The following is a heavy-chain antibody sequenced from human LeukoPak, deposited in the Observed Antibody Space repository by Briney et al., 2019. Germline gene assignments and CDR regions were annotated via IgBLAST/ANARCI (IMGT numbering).Heavy chain of an antibody. Sequence: GGSLRLSCAVSGFTFNTYGMHWVRRAPGKGLEWVAFVTYDGSNKYYADSVKGRFTISRDNSKNTLYLQMNSLRAEDTAVYYCARADGGFDYWGQGTLVTVSS. CDR1: GFTFNTYG. CDR3: ARADGGFDY. V-gene: IGHV3-30*02. J-gene: IGHJ4*02. CDR2: VTYDGSNK. D-gene: IGHD3-10*01.